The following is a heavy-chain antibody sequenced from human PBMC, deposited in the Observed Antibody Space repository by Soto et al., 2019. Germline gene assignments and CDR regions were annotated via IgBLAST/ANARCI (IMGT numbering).Heavy chain of an antibody. J-gene: IGHJ3*02. D-gene: IGHD1-1*01. V-gene: IGHV3-21*01. CDR3: ARDRGATFLDDEVPPGADAFDI. CDR1: GFTFSSYS. Sequence: EVQLVESGGGLVKPGGSLRLSCAASGFTFSSYSMNWVRQAPGKGLEWVSSISSSSSYIYYADSVKGRFTISRDNAKNSLYLQMNSLRAEDTAVYYCARDRGATFLDDEVPPGADAFDIWGQGTMVTVSS. CDR2: ISSSSSYI.